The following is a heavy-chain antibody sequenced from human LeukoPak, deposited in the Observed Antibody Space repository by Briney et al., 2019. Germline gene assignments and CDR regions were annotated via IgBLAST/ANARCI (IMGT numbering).Heavy chain of an antibody. V-gene: IGHV1-8*03. J-gene: IGHJ4*02. CDR1: GYTFTSYD. D-gene: IGHD3-22*01. CDR3: ARGHPYDSSGYVDY. Sequence: GASVKASCKASGYTFTSYDINWVRQATGQGLEWMGWMNPNSGNTGYAQKFQGRVTITRNTSISTAYMELSSRRSEDTAVYYCARGHPYDSSGYVDYWGQGTLVTVSS. CDR2: MNPNSGNT.